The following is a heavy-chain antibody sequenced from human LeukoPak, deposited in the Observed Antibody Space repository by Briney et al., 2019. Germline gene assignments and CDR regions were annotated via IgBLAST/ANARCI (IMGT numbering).Heavy chain of an antibody. V-gene: IGHV3-7*01. Sequence: GGSLRLSCAASGFSFSSYWMSWVRQAPGKGLEWVANIKEDGSERYYVDSVKGRFTISRDNAKNSLYLQMNTLRAEDTAVYYCARVDPVGDYWGQGTLVTVSS. CDR2: IKEDGSER. D-gene: IGHD3/OR15-3a*01. J-gene: IGHJ4*02. CDR3: ARVDPVGDY. CDR1: GFSFSSYW.